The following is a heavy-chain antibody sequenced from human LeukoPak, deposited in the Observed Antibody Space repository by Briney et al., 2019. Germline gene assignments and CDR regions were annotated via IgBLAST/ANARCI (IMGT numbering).Heavy chain of an antibody. V-gene: IGHV3-73*01. Sequence: GGSLRLSCAASGFTFSGSAMHWVRQTSGKGLEWVGRIRDKAHSYETTYAASVKGRFSISRDDSKSTAYLQMNSLKTEDTAVYYCAKDWTYYYDSSGYYYYYYYMDVWGKGTTVTVSS. J-gene: IGHJ6*03. CDR3: AKDWTYYYDSSGYYYYYYYMDV. D-gene: IGHD3-22*01. CDR1: GFTFSGSA. CDR2: IRDKAHSYET.